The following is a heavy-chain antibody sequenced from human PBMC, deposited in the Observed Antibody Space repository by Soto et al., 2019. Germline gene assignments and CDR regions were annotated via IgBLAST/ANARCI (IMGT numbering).Heavy chain of an antibody. J-gene: IGHJ5*02. CDR1: GGSISSSDYY. D-gene: IGHD3-10*01. CDR3: ARDRLPYYYGSGSYRHRWFDP. CDR2: IYYSGST. Sequence: PSETLSLTCTVSGGSISSSDYYWGWIRQPPGKGLEWIGNIYYSGSTYYNPSLKSRVTISVDTSKNQFSLKLSSVTAADTAVYYCARDRLPYYYGSGSYRHRWFDPWGQGTLVTVLL. V-gene: IGHV4-39*02.